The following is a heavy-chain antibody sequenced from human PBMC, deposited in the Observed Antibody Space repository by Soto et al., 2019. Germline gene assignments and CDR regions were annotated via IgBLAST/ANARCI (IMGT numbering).Heavy chain of an antibody. V-gene: IGHV4-39*01. CDR1: GGSISSSSYY. CDR3: ARVGGSSGKDVDI. D-gene: IGHD3-16*01. J-gene: IGHJ3*02. CDR2: IYHSGST. Sequence: QLQLQESGPGLVKPSETLSLTCTVSGGSISSSSYYWGWIRQPPGKGLEWFGSIYHSGSTYYNPSLKSRVTISVDTSKNQFSLKLSSVTAADTAVYYCARVGGSSGKDVDIWGQGTMVTVSS.